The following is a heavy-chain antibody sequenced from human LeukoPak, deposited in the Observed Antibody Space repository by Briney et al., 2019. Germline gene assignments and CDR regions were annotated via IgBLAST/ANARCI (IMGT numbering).Heavy chain of an antibody. D-gene: IGHD6-6*01. CDR1: GGSISTYY. CDR3: ASLARGGNWFDP. J-gene: IGHJ5*02. Sequence: SETLSLTCTVSGGSISTYYWTWTRQPPGTGLEWIGYIENSGSIKYNTSLKTRVTISVATSKNQFSLKLSSVTAADTAVYYCASLARGGNWFDPWGQGTLVTVSS. CDR2: IENSGSI. V-gene: IGHV4-59*12.